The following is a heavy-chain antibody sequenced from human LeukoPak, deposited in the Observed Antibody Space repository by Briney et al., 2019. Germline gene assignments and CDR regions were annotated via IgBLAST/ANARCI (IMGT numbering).Heavy chain of an antibody. V-gene: IGHV1-69*04. CDR2: IIPILGIA. CDR1: GGTFSSYA. D-gene: IGHD2-15*01. J-gene: IGHJ4*02. Sequence: SVKVSCKASGGTFSSYAISWVRQAPGQGLEWMGRIIPILGIANYAQKFQGRVTITADKSTSTAYMELSSLRSEDTAVYYCASIVVVVAATRDYWGQGTLVTVSS. CDR3: ASIVVVVAATRDY.